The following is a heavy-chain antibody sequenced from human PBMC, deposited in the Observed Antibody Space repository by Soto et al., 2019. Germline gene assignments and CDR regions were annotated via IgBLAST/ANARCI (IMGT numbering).Heavy chain of an antibody. Sequence: QVQLVQSGAEVKKPGSSVKVSCKASGGTFSSYTITWVRQAPGQGLEWLGRIIPIFGVTNYAQKVQDRVTITADRSTTTAYMELRRLSSEDTAVYYCVRDWESTTQTWGFGDSWGQGTLVTVSS. CDR1: GGTFSSYT. V-gene: IGHV1-69*08. D-gene: IGHD1-1*01. CDR2: IIPIFGVT. J-gene: IGHJ4*02. CDR3: VRDWESTTQTWGFGDS.